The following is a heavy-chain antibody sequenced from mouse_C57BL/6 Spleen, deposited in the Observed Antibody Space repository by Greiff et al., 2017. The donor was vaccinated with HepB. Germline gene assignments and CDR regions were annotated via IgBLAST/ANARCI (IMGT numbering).Heavy chain of an antibody. D-gene: IGHD2-4*01. CDR2: INPSTGGT. CDR3: ARSGYDYDGFAY. CDR1: GYSFTGYY. J-gene: IGHJ3*01. V-gene: IGHV1-42*01. Sequence: VHVKQSGPELVKPGASVKISCKASGYSFTGYYMNWVKQSPEKSLEWIGEINPSTGGTTYNQKFKAKATLTVDKSSSTAYMQLKSLTSEDSAVYYCARSGYDYDGFAYWGQGTLVTVSA.